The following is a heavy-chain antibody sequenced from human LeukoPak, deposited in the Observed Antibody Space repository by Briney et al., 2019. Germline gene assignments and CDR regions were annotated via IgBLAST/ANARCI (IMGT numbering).Heavy chain of an antibody. CDR3: ARGIQQLNWFDP. D-gene: IGHD6-13*01. Sequence: SETLSLTCTVSGGSISSYYWSWIRQPPGKGLEWIGYIYYSGSTNYNPSLKSRVTISVDTSKNQFSLKLSSVTAADTAAYYCARGIQQLNWFDPWGQGTLVTVSS. J-gene: IGHJ5*02. V-gene: IGHV4-59*01. CDR1: GGSISSYY. CDR2: IYYSGST.